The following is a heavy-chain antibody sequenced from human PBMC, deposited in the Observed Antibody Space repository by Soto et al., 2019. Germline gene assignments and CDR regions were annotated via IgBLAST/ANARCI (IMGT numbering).Heavy chain of an antibody. CDR3: ARDGYDGSGSPYPAY. CDR2: IYYLGGT. J-gene: IGHJ4*02. Sequence: SETLSLTCTVSGGSMNEYFWSWIRQSPGKGLEWIGYIYYLGGTDYNPSLKSRVTISVDTSKRQFPLRLTSVTAADTAVYYCARDGYDGSGSPYPAYWGPGTQVTVSS. V-gene: IGHV4-59*01. D-gene: IGHD3-10*01. CDR1: GGSMNEYF.